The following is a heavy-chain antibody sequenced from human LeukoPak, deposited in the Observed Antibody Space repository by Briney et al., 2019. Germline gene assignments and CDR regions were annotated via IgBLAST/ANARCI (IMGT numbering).Heavy chain of an antibody. J-gene: IGHJ3*02. CDR1: GYTFTSYA. CDR3: ARDLDSAAFDI. V-gene: IGHV7-4-1*02. D-gene: IGHD2-15*01. Sequence: ASVKVSCKASGYTFTSYAINWVRQAPGQGLEYMGWIRTSTGSPTYAQGFTGRFVFSLDTSVNTAYLQISSLKAEETAVYYCARDLDSAAFDIWGQGTMVTVSS. CDR2: IRTSTGSP.